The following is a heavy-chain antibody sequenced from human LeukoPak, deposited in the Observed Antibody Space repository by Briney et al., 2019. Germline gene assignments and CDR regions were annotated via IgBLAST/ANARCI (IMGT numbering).Heavy chain of an antibody. Sequence: GGSLRLSCTASGFTFSNFWMGWVRQAPGKGLEWVANIKQDETEKFYLGSVKGRFTISRDNAKNSLYLQMNSLRDEDTAVYYCARDLRWELLEYNWFDPWGQGTLVTVSS. J-gene: IGHJ5*02. CDR1: GFTFSNFW. D-gene: IGHD1-26*01. CDR2: IKQDETEK. V-gene: IGHV3-7*01. CDR3: ARDLRWELLEYNWFDP.